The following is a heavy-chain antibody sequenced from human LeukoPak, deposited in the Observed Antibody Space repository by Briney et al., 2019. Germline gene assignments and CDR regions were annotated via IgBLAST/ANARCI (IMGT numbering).Heavy chain of an antibody. CDR1: GFTFSSYA. CDR2: ISGSGGRT. Sequence: GGSLRLSCATSGFTFSSYAMSWVRQAPGKGLEWVSSISGSGGRTYYADSVKGRFTISRDNSKNTLYLQMNSLRAEDTAVYYCAKKSAGYYDTSASYSQQWGQGTLVSVSS. D-gene: IGHD3-22*01. J-gene: IGHJ1*01. CDR3: AKKSAGYYDTSASYSQQ. V-gene: IGHV3-23*01.